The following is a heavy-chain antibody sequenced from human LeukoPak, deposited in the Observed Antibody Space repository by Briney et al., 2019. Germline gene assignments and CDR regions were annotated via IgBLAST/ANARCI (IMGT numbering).Heavy chain of an antibody. V-gene: IGHV1-46*01. D-gene: IGHD2-15*01. CDR2: INPSGGST. CDR1: GYTFISYY. Sequence: ASVKVSCKASGYTFISYYMHWVRQAPGQGLEWMGIINPSGGSTSYAQKFQGRVTMTRDTSTSTVYMELSSLRSEDTAVYYCARVKRVVVQNDAFDIWGQGTMVTVSS. CDR3: ARVKRVVVQNDAFDI. J-gene: IGHJ3*02.